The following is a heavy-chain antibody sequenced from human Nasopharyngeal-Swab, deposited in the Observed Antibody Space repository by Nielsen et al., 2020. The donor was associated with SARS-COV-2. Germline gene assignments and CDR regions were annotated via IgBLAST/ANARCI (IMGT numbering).Heavy chain of an antibody. Sequence: GGSLRLSCAASGFTFTIAWMSWVRQPPGKGLEWVGRIKSKGSGGTVDYAAPVKGRFTISRDDSRNMLYLQMNTLKTEDTAVYYCTSGVRANPENVYLDYWGRGTLVTVSS. J-gene: IGHJ4*02. D-gene: IGHD1-26*01. CDR2: IKSKGSGGTV. CDR1: GFTFTIAW. CDR3: TSGVRANPENVYLDY. V-gene: IGHV3-15*01.